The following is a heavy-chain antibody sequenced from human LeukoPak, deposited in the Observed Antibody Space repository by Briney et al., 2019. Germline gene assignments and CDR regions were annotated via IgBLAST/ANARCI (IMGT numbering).Heavy chain of an antibody. V-gene: IGHV3-30*02. Sequence: GGSLRLSCAASGFTFSTFGMHWVRQAPGKGLEWVAFILYDGSNKYYADSVKGRFTISRDNSKNTLYLQANSLRPEDTAVYYCAKHTVLGAFDIWGQGTMVTISS. J-gene: IGHJ3*02. CDR3: AKHTVLGAFDI. CDR1: GFTFSTFG. CDR2: ILYDGSNK.